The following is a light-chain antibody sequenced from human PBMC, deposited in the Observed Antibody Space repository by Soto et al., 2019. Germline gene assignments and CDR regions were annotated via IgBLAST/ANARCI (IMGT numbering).Light chain of an antibody. J-gene: IGLJ1*01. CDR1: SSDVGGSNF. CDR2: DVA. V-gene: IGLV2-14*03. Sequence: QSVLTQPASVSDSPGQSITISCTGTSSDVGGSNFVSWYQQHPGKPPKLIIHDVANRPSGVSNRFSGSKSGSTASLTVSGLRAEDEADYYCSSYAGSNMGVFGSGTKVTVL. CDR3: SSYAGSNMGV.